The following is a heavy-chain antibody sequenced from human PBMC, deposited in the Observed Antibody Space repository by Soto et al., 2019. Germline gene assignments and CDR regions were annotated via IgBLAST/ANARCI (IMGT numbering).Heavy chain of an antibody. CDR3: ARGHSTDCSNGVCSFFYNHEMDV. CDR2: INPKSGGT. CDR1: GYSFTDYH. J-gene: IGHJ6*02. Sequence: ASVKDSCKASGYSFTDYHINGVRQDPGQGLEGLGRINPKSGGTSTAQKFQGWVTMTSDRSISTVYMELTRLRSDDTAVYFCARGHSTDCSNGVCSFFYNHEMDVWGQGTTVTVSS. D-gene: IGHD2-8*01. V-gene: IGHV1-2*04.